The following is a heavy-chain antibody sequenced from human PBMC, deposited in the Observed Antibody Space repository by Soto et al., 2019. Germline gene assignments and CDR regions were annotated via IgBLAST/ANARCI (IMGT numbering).Heavy chain of an antibody. V-gene: IGHV5-51*01. Sequence: GESLKISCKVSGYSFTSYWIGWVRQMPGKGLEWMGIIYPGDSDARYSPSFQGQVTISADKSISTAYLQWGSLKASDTAMYYCARQSSSWYTGMDVWGQGTTVTVSS. J-gene: IGHJ6*02. CDR2: IYPGDSDA. D-gene: IGHD6-13*01. CDR3: ARQSSSWYTGMDV. CDR1: GYSFTSYW.